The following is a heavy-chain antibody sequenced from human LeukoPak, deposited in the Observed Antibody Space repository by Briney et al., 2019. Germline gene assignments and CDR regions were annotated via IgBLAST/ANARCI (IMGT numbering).Heavy chain of an antibody. CDR1: GYTFTSYA. J-gene: IGHJ4*02. Sequence: ASVKVSCKASGYTFTSYAIHWVRQAPGQRLEWMGWISAGNGNTKYSQNFQGRVTSISNTSATTAFMELSSLRSEDAAVYYCARDSGSGNNDYWGQGTLSPSPQ. CDR2: ISAGNGNT. D-gene: IGHD1-26*01. CDR3: ARDSGSGNNDY. V-gene: IGHV1-3*01.